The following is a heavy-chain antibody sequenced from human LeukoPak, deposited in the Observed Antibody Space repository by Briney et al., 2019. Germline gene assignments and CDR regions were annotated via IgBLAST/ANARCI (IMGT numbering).Heavy chain of an antibody. J-gene: IGHJ4*02. CDR2: ISDRGTDT. D-gene: IGHD2-8*02. CDR1: GFTFNSYA. CDR3: VQCTGFYWTRGDY. Sequence: QPGGSLRLSCAASGFTFNSYAMSWVRQAAGKGLEWVSCISDRGTDTFYAESVKGRFTISRDNSENTLDLQMHSLRVEDTAVNYCVQCTGFYWTRGDYWGQGTLLTVAS. V-gene: IGHV3-23*01.